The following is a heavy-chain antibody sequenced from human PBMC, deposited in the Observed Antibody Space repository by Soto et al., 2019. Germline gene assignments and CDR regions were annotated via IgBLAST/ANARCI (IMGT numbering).Heavy chain of an antibody. CDR2: IIPIFGTA. J-gene: IGHJ6*02. D-gene: IGHD6-13*01. CDR1: GGTFSSYA. Sequence: SVKVSCKASGGTFSSYAISWVRQAPGQGLEWMGGIIPIFGTANYAQKFQGRVTITADESTSTAYMELSSLRSEDTAVYYCARDGLPIAAPYYYYGMDVWGQGTTVTVSS. CDR3: ARDGLPIAAPYYYYGMDV. V-gene: IGHV1-69*13.